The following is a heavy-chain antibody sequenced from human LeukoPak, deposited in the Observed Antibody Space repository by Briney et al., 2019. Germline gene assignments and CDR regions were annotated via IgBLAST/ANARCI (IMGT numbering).Heavy chain of an antibody. Sequence: ASVKVSCKASGGTFRNSGISWARQAPGQGLEYVGRIIPILDITEYGKASPGRVTITADTATDTFCMELSGLRSEDTAVYYCAKIRDDSGYYYEYFQFWGQGTLITVSS. CDR1: GGTFRNSG. J-gene: IGHJ1*01. V-gene: IGHV1-69*04. CDR3: AKIRDDSGYYYEYFQF. CDR2: IIPILDIT. D-gene: IGHD3-22*01.